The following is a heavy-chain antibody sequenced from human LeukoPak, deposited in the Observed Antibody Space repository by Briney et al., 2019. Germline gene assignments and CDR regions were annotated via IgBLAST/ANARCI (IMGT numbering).Heavy chain of an antibody. CDR1: EYPFSGYY. D-gene: IGHD2-15*01. Sequence: GASVKVSCKASEYPFSGYYIHWVRHAPGQGLEWVGWISAYNGNTNYAQKLQARVTMTTDTSTSTAYMELRSLRSDDTAVYYCARDKPYCSGGSCYSPYNWFDPWGQGTLVTVSS. J-gene: IGHJ5*02. V-gene: IGHV1-18*04. CDR2: ISAYNGNT. CDR3: ARDKPYCSGGSCYSPYNWFDP.